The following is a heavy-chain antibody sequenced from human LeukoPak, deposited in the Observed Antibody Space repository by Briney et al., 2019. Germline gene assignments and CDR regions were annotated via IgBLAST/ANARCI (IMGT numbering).Heavy chain of an antibody. CDR1: GGSFSGYY. V-gene: IGHV4-34*01. J-gene: IGHJ4*02. D-gene: IGHD6-19*01. CDR3: ARVRSYTAVAGN. CDR2: INHSGST. Sequence: SETLSLTCAVYGGSFSGYYWSWIRQPPGKGLEWIGEINHSGSTNYNPSLKSRVTISVDTSKNQFSLKLSSVTAADTAVYHCARVRSYTAVAGNWGQGTLVTVS.